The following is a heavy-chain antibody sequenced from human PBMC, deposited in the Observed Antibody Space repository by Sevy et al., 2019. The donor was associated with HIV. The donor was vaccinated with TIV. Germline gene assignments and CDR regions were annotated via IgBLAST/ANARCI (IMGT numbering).Heavy chain of an antibody. Sequence: SETLSLTCTVSGGSISAYYWSWSRQPPGKGLEYLGYIYYTGSTNYNPPLKSRVTISVDTSKNQFSLKLSSVTAADTAVYYCARAPPVRSGDDSLNWFDPWGQGTLVTVSS. J-gene: IGHJ5*02. CDR3: ARAPPVRSGDDSLNWFDP. D-gene: IGHD6-19*01. V-gene: IGHV4-59*01. CDR1: GGSISAYY. CDR2: IYYTGST.